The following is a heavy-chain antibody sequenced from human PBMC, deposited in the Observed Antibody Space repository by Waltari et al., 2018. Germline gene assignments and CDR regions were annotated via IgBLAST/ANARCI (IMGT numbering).Heavy chain of an antibody. D-gene: IGHD1-7*01. Sequence: EVQLLESGGGLVQPGGSLRLSCAASGFTFSSYAMSWVRQAPGKGWEWVSVIYSGGSTYYADSVKGRFTISRDNSKNTLYLQMNSLRAEDTAVYYCAKDSAGTTSSYYYYMDVWGKGTTVTVSS. V-gene: IGHV3-23*03. CDR3: AKDSAGTTSSYYYYMDV. CDR1: GFTFSSYA. CDR2: IYSGGST. J-gene: IGHJ6*03.